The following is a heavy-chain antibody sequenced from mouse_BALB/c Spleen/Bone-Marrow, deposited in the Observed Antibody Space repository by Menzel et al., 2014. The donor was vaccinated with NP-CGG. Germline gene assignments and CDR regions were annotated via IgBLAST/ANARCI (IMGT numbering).Heavy chain of an antibody. CDR2: ISPYNDGT. CDR3: AREVVATDYFDY. D-gene: IGHD1-1*01. CDR1: GYTFTSYA. V-gene: IGHV1-14*01. Sequence: EVQGVESGPELVKPGASVKMSCKASGYTFTSYAMHWVKQRPGQGLEWIGYISPYNDGTKYNEKFKGKATLTSDKSSSTAYMELSSLTSEDSAVYYCAREVVATDYFDYWGQGTTLTVSS. J-gene: IGHJ2*01.